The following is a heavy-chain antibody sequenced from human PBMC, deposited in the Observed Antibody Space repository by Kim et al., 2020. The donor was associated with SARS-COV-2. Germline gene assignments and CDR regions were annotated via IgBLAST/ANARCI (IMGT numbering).Heavy chain of an antibody. Sequence: SETLSLTCAVYGGSFSGYYWSWIRQPPGKGLEWIGEINHSGSNNYNPSLKSRVTISVDTSKNQFSLKLSSVTAADTAVYYCARGRGGTIVGATLDYWGQGTLVTVSS. J-gene: IGHJ4*02. CDR2: INHSGSN. CDR1: GGSFSGYY. V-gene: IGHV4-34*01. CDR3: ARGRGGTIVGATLDY. D-gene: IGHD1-26*01.